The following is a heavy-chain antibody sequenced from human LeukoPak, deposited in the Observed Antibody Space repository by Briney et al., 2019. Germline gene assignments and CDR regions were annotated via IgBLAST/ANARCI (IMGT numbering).Heavy chain of an antibody. CDR2: IKQDGSEK. D-gene: IGHD3-16*02. CDR1: GFTFSSYW. J-gene: IGHJ4*02. Sequence: GGSLRLSCAASGFTFSSYWMSWVRQAPGKGLEWVANIKQDGSEKYYVDPVKGRFTISRDNAKNSLYLQMNSLRAEDTAVYYCARVWTYDYIWGSYPMYYFDYWGQGTLVTVSS. CDR3: ARVWTYDYIWGSYPMYYFDY. V-gene: IGHV3-7*01.